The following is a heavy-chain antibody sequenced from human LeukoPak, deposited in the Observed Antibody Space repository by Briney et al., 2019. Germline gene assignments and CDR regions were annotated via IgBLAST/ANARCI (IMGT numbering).Heavy chain of an antibody. CDR3: ARWDENIYGQPQGGSLDY. J-gene: IGHJ4*02. CDR1: GNTFTSYY. V-gene: IGHV1-46*01. Sequence: ASVKVSCKASGNTFTSYYIHWVRQAPGQGLEWMGIISPSGGSTSYAQAFEGRVTMTRDTSTSTVYMELSSLRSGDTAVYYCARWDENIYGQPQGGSLDYWGQGTLVTVSS. CDR2: ISPSGGST. D-gene: IGHD5-18*01.